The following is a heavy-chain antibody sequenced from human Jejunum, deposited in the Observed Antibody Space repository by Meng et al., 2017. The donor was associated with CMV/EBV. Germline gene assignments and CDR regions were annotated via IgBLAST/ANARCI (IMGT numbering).Heavy chain of an antibody. J-gene: IGHJ5*02. CDR2: ISGGGGTT. V-gene: IGHV3-23*01. D-gene: IGHD6-13*01. CDR1: GVAFNTFV. Sequence: ASGVAFNTFVMSWVRQAPGKGLEWVSGISGGGGTTYFADSVKGRFTISKDNSKNTLYLQMNSLRVEDTAVYYCAKGLAAARFDAWGQGTLVTVSS. CDR3: AKGLAAARFDA.